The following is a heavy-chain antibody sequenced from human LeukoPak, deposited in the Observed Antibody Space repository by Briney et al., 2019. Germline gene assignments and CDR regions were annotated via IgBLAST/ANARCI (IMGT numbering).Heavy chain of an antibody. CDR1: GGSLSNHY. D-gene: IGHD3-16*01. Sequence: SETLSLTCTVSGGSLSNHYWSWIRQPPGKGLEWIGHIYDSGSTTYNPSLKSRVTMSVDTSKNQFSLNLSFVTAADTAVYYCARGRIGGPKAPFDYWGRGTLVTVSS. J-gene: IGHJ4*02. CDR3: ARGRIGGPKAPFDY. V-gene: IGHV4-59*11. CDR2: IYDSGST.